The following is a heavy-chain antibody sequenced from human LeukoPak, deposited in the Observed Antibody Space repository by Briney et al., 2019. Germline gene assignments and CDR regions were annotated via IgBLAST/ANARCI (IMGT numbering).Heavy chain of an antibody. CDR1: GYTFTSYD. Sequence: GASVKVSCKASGYTFTSYDINWVRQATGQGLEWMGWMNPNSGNTGYAQKFQGRVTMTRNTSISTAYMVLSSLRSEDTAVYYCARGDRNCSGGSCSATFDYWGQGTLVTVSS. CDR3: ARGDRNCSGGSCSATFDY. V-gene: IGHV1-8*01. J-gene: IGHJ4*02. CDR2: MNPNSGNT. D-gene: IGHD2-15*01.